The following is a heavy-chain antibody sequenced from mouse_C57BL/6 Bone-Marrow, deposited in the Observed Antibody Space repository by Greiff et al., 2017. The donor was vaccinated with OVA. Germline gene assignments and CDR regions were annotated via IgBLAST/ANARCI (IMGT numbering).Heavy chain of an antibody. J-gene: IGHJ3*01. V-gene: IGHV1-64*01. CDR3: ARTSIYYYGSSLAY. D-gene: IGHD1-1*01. Sequence: QVQLQQPGAELVKPGASVKLSCKASGYTFTSYWMHWVKQRPGQGLEWIGMIHPNSGSTNYNEKFKSKATLTVDKSSSTAYMQLSSLTSEASAVYYCARTSIYYYGSSLAYWGQGTLVTVSA. CDR2: IHPNSGST. CDR1: GYTFTSYW.